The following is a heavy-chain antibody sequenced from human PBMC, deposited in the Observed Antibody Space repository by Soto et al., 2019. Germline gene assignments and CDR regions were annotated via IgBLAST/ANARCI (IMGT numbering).Heavy chain of an antibody. CDR1: GGTFSSSA. CDR2: VIPLFRTP. Sequence: QVQLVQSGAEMKEPGSSVKVSCKTSGGTFSSSAITWLRQAPGQGLEWMGGVIPLFRTPDYAQKFQGRVPIPADESTSTAYMDLSRLRAEDTAVYYCAKDNDRLQLGGNYYYILDVWGQGTTITVSS. CDR3: AKDNDRLQLGGNYYYILDV. V-gene: IGHV1-69*12. J-gene: IGHJ6*02. D-gene: IGHD4-4*01.